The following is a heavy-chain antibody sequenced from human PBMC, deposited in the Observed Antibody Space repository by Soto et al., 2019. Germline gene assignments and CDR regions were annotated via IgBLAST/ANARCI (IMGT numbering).Heavy chain of an antibody. V-gene: IGHV4-34*01. CDR3: ARGHSTSGYDS. J-gene: IGHJ4*02. Sequence: ETLSLTCSFYGASFSGYYWSWIRQSPGKGLEWIGEIHHSGSTHYNPSLKSRLTFSIDESQSQFYMMLTSVTAADTALYFCARGHSTSGYDSWGQGSMVTVSS. D-gene: IGHD6-6*01. CDR2: IHHSGST. CDR1: GASFSGYY.